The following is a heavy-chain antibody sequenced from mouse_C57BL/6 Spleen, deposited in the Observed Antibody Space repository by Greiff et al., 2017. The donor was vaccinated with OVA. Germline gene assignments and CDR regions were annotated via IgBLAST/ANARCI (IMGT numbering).Heavy chain of an antibody. CDR2: ISSGSSTI. Sequence: EVHLVESGGGLVKPGGSLKLSCAASRFTFSDYGMHWVRQAPEKGLEWVAYISSGSSTIYYADTVKGRFTISRDNAKNTLFLQMTSLRSEDTAMYYCARRDGYFFMDYWGQGTSVTVSS. D-gene: IGHD2-3*01. CDR1: RFTFSDYG. V-gene: IGHV5-17*01. J-gene: IGHJ4*01. CDR3: ARRDGYFFMDY.